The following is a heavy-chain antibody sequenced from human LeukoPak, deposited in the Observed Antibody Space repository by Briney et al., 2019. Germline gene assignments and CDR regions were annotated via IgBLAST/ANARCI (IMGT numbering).Heavy chain of an antibody. CDR1: GYTFTSYD. D-gene: IGHD6-13*01. V-gene: IGHV1-8*01. Sequence: ASVKVSCKASGYTFTSYDINWVRPATGQGLEWMGWMNPNSGNTGYAQKFQGRVTMTRNTSISTAYMELSSLRSEDTAVYYCARGFPFYSSSWYWFDPWGQGTLVTVSS. CDR2: MNPNSGNT. J-gene: IGHJ5*02. CDR3: ARGFPFYSSSWYWFDP.